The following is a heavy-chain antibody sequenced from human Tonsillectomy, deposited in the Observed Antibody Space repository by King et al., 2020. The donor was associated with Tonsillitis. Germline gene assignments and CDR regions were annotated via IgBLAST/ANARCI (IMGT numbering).Heavy chain of an antibody. Sequence: VQLVESGGGVVQPGRSLRLSCAASGFTFSNYGMHWVRQAPGKGLEWVAVIWYDGSKKYYADSVKGRFTISRDNSKNTLYLQMNSLRAEDTAVYYCAGDVGGLRLGELSTEVGEDYWGQGTLVTVSS. D-gene: IGHD3-16*02. V-gene: IGHV3-33*08. CDR1: GFTFSNYG. CDR2: IWYDGSKK. J-gene: IGHJ4*02. CDR3: AGDVGGLRLGELSTEVGEDY.